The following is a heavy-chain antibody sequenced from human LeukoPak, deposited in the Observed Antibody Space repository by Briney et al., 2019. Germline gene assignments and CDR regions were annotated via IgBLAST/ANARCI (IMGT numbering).Heavy chain of an antibody. D-gene: IGHD3-22*01. J-gene: IGHJ3*02. CDR3: ARESSGYFDAFDI. CDR1: GGSIISSSYY. CDR2: IYYSGSP. V-gene: IGHV4-39*01. Sequence: SETLSLTCAVSGGSIISSSYYWGWIRQPPGKGLEWIGTIYYSGSPYYNPSLKSRVTISVDMSNNQCSLKLSSVTATNTAVYYCARESSGYFDAFDIWGQGTMVTVSS.